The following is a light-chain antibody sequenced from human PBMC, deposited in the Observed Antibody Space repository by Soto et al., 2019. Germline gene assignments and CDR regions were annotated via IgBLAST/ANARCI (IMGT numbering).Light chain of an antibody. J-gene: IGKJ1*01. CDR3: QQYNSLWT. Sequence: DIQMTQSPSTLSASVGDRVTITCRASQSISSLLAWYQQKPGKAPKLLIYKASGLQSGVPLRFSGSGSGTEFTLTISSLQPDDFATYYCQQYNSLWTFGQGTKVEI. V-gene: IGKV1-5*03. CDR1: QSISSL. CDR2: KAS.